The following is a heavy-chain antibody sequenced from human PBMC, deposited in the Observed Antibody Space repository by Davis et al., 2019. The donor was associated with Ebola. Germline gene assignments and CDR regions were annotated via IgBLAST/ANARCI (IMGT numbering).Heavy chain of an antibody. J-gene: IGHJ4*02. D-gene: IGHD6-19*01. V-gene: IGHV3-48*03. CDR2: ISSSGTAT. CDR3: ARELRDSGPAFDY. Sequence: GGSLRLSCAASGFTFSAYEMNWVRQAPGKGLEWISYISSSGTATIYADSVKGRFTISRDNAKNSLYLQMNSLRAEDTAVYYCARELRDSGPAFDYWGQGTLVSVSS. CDR1: GFTFSAYE.